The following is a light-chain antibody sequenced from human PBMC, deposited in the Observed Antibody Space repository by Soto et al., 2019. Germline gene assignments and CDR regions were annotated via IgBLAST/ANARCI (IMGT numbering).Light chain of an antibody. V-gene: IGKV3D-15*01. J-gene: IGKJ1*01. CDR2: GAS. CDR1: QSVSNN. CDR3: QQYHNGPPIT. Sequence: EIVLTLSPGILSLSPGERSTLSCMASQSVSNNLAWYQQKPGQAPRLLIYGASTRATGIPARFSGSGSGTESTLTISSLQSEDFAVYYCQQYHNGPPITFGQGTKVDIK.